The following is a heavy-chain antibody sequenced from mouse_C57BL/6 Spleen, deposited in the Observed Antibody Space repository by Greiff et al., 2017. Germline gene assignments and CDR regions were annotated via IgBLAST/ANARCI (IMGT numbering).Heavy chain of an antibody. CDR3: ARWGKHGYY. V-gene: IGHV1-26*01. J-gene: IGHJ2*01. CDR1: GYTFTDYY. CDR2: INPNNGGT. Sequence: EVQLQQSGPELVKPGASVKISCKASGYTFTDYYMNWVKQSHGKSLEWIGDINPNNGGTSYNQKFKGKATLTVDKSSSTAYIELRSLTSEDSAVYYCARWGKHGYYWGQGTTLTVSS.